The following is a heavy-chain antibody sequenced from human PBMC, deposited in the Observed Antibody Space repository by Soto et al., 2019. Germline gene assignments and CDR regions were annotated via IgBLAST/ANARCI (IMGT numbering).Heavy chain of an antibody. CDR1: GFTFSNYW. CDR2: INGDGSST. V-gene: IGHV3-74*01. Sequence: EVQLVESGGGLVQPGGSLRLSCAASGFTFSNYWLHWVRQAPGKGLVWVSRINGDGSSTNYADSVKGRFTISRDNAKNALYLQMNSLRAEATAVYYCARDLGGLRSFDPWGQGTVVTVSS. CDR3: ARDLGGLRSFDP. D-gene: IGHD1-26*01. J-gene: IGHJ5*02.